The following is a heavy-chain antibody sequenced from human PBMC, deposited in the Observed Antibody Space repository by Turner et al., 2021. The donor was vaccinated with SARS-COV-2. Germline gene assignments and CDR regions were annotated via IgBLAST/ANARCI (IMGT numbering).Heavy chain of an antibody. CDR2: ISGSGGST. CDR3: AKADRVMIVVVITLFDY. D-gene: IGHD3-22*01. V-gene: IGHV3-23*01. J-gene: IGHJ4*02. CDR1: GFTFSSYA. Sequence: EVQLLESGGGLVQPGRSLRLSCAASGFTFSSYAMSRVRQAPGKGLEWVSAISGSGGSTYYADSVKGRFTISRDNSKNTLYLQMNSLRAEDTAVYYCAKADRVMIVVVITLFDYWGQGTLVTFSS.